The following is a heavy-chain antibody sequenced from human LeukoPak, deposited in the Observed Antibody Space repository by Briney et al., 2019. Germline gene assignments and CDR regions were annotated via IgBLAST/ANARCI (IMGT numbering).Heavy chain of an antibody. Sequence: SETLSLTCTVSGGSISSGDYYWSWIRQPPGKGLEWIGYIYYGGSTYYNPSLKSRVTISVDTSKNQFSLKLSSVTAADTAVYYCARGQNYGSGSYRNYYYYYYGMDVWGQGTTVTVSS. CDR2: IYYGGST. CDR3: ARGQNYGSGSYRNYYYYYYGMDV. J-gene: IGHJ6*02. CDR1: GGSISSGDYY. D-gene: IGHD3-10*01. V-gene: IGHV4-30-4*08.